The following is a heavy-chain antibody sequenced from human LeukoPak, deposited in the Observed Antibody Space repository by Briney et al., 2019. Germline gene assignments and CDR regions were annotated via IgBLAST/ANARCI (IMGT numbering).Heavy chain of an antibody. CDR3: AGGSYYYGSGHPYSFDF. CDR2: IYHSGST. V-gene: IGHV4-38-2*02. Sequence: SETLSLTCTVSGYSISSGYYWGWIRQPPGKGLEWIGSIYHSGSTYYNPSLKSRVTISVDTSKNQFSLKLSFLTAADTAVYYCAGGSYYYGSGHPYSFDFWGQGALVTVSS. J-gene: IGHJ4*02. CDR1: GYSISSGYY. D-gene: IGHD3-10*01.